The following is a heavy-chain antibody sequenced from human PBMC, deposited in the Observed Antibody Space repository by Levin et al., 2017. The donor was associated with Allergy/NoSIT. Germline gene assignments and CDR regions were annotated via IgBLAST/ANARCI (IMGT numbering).Heavy chain of an antibody. Sequence: RRARKAPGQGLEWMGWISAYNGNTNYAQKLQGRVTMTTDTSTSTAYMELRSLRSDDTAVYYCARVHSQLLWFGELLNWFDPWGQGTLVTVSS. CDR2: ISAYNGNT. V-gene: IGHV1-18*01. J-gene: IGHJ5*02. D-gene: IGHD3-10*01. CDR3: ARVHSQLLWFGELLNWFDP.